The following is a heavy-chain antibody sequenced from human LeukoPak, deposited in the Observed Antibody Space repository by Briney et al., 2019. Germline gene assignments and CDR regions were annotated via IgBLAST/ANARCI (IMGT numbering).Heavy chain of an antibody. D-gene: IGHD6-19*01. V-gene: IGHV4-59*08. J-gene: IGHJ4*02. CDR2: IYYSGST. CDR1: GGSISSYY. CDR3: ACAVAGSNFDY. Sequence: SETLSLTCTVSGGSISSYYWSWIRQPPGKGLEWIGYIYYSGSTNYNPSLKSRVTISVDTSKNQFSLKLSSVTAADTAVYYCACAVAGSNFDYWGQGTLVTVSS.